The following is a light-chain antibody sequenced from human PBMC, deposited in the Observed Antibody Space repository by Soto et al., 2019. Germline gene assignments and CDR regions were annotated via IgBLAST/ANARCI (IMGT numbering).Light chain of an antibody. Sequence: EIVMTQSPATLSVSPGERATLSCRASQSVSSNLAWYQQKPGQAPRLLIYGASTRATGIPARFRGSGSGTAFTLTISSLQSEDFVVYYCHQYNNWPRTFGQGTKVEIK. CDR3: HQYNNWPRT. V-gene: IGKV3-15*01. CDR1: QSVSSN. J-gene: IGKJ1*01. CDR2: GAS.